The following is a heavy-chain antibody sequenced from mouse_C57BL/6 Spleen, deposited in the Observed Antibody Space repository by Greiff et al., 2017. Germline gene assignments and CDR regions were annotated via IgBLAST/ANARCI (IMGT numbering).Heavy chain of an antibody. D-gene: IGHD1-1*01. CDR3: ARGTYSYAMDY. V-gene: IGHV3-6*01. CDR1: GYSITSGYY. CDR2: ISYDGSN. J-gene: IGHJ4*01. Sequence: EVQLQQSGPGLVKPSQSLSLTCSVTGYSITSGYYWNWIRQFPGNKLEWMGYISYDGSNNYNPSLKNRISITRDTSKNQFFLTLNSVTTEDTATYYCARGTYSYAMDYWGQGTSVTVSS.